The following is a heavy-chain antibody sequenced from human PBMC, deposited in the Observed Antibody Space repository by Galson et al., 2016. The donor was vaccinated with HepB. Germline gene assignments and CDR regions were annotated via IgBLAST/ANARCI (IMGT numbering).Heavy chain of an antibody. CDR2: ISYDEIKE. CDR3: AKEMVSCSGGGCQLGNLSNWFDP. V-gene: IGHV3-30*18. D-gene: IGHD2-15*01. Sequence: SLRLSCAASGFTFSTYGLHWVRQAPGKGLEWVAAISYDEIKEYYGDSVNGRFTISRDISKNTVYLQMNSLRDEDTAVYYCAKEMVSCSGGGCQLGNLSNWFDPWGQGTLVTVSS. CDR1: GFTFSTYG. J-gene: IGHJ5*02.